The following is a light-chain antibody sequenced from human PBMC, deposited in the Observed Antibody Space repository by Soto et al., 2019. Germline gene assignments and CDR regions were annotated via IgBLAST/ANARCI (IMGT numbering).Light chain of an antibody. CDR2: YAS. J-gene: IGKJ1*01. CDR1: QSISSW. CDR3: QQYNSYSRT. Sequence: DIQMTQSPSTLSASVGDRVTITCRASQSISSWLAWYQQKPGKAPKLLIYYASSLESGVPSRFSGSGSGTEFTLTISSLQPDDFATYYCQQYNSYSRTFGQGTKVEIK. V-gene: IGKV1-5*01.